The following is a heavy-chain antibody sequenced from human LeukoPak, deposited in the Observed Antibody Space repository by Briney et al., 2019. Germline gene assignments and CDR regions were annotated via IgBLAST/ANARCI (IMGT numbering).Heavy chain of an antibody. Sequence: ASVKVSCKASGYTFTSYGISWVRRAPGQGLEWMGWISAYNGNTNYAQKFQGRVTMTRDTSTSTVYMELSGLRSEDTALYYCARIRDGYNDAYDIWGQGTMVTVSS. CDR3: ARIRDGYNDAYDI. J-gene: IGHJ3*02. V-gene: IGHV1-18*01. CDR2: ISAYNGNT. CDR1: GYTFTSYG. D-gene: IGHD5-24*01.